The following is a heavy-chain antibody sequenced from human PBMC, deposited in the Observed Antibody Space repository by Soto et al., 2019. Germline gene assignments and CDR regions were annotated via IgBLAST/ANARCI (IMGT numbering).Heavy chain of an antibody. J-gene: IGHJ6*02. CDR3: ANKRQSCYGMDV. Sequence: GGSLRLSCAASGFTFSSYAMSWVRQAPGKGLEWVSAISGSGGSTYYADSVKGRFTISRDNSKNTLYLQMNSLRAEDTAVYYCANKRQSCYGMDVWGQGTTVTVSS. V-gene: IGHV3-23*01. D-gene: IGHD1-26*01. CDR2: ISGSGGST. CDR1: GFTFSSYA.